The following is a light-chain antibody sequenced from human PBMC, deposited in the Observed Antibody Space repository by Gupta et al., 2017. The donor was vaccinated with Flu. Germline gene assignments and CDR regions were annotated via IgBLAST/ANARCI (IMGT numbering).Light chain of an antibody. CDR2: GAS. CDR3: QQYNNWPLT. CDR1: QSVSNN. V-gene: IGKV3-15*01. Sequence: GERATLSCRASQSVSNNLAWYQQKPGQAPRLLIYGASTRATGIPATFSSSGSGTEFTLTINSLQSEDFAVYYCQQYNNWPLTFGGGTKVEIK. J-gene: IGKJ4*01.